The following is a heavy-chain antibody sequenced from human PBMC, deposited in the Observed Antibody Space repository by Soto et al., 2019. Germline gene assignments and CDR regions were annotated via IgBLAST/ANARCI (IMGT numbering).Heavy chain of an antibody. CDR1: GFSLSTSGVG. V-gene: IGHV2-5*02. CDR2: IYWDDDK. CDR3: AHRRGIVATRHKGDYGDNWFDP. D-gene: IGHD5-12*01. J-gene: IGHJ5*02. Sequence: QITLKESGPTLVKPTQTLTLTCTFSGFSLSTSGVGVGWIRQPPGKALEWLALIYWDDDKRYSPSLKSRLTITKDTSKNQVVLTMTNMDPVDTATYYCAHRRGIVATRHKGDYGDNWFDPWGQGTLVTVSS.